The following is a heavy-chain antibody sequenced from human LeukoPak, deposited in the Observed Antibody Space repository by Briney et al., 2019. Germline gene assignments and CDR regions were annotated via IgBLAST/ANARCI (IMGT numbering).Heavy chain of an antibody. CDR1: GFTFSTYA. J-gene: IGHJ4*02. CDR2: ISDSGANT. Sequence: GGSLRLSCAASGFTFSTYAMSWVRQAPGKGLEWVSTISDSGANTYYADSVRGRFTISRDNSKNTLYLQKNSLRAEDTAVYYCARTLNYGDYVSDYWGQGTLVTVSS. D-gene: IGHD4-17*01. V-gene: IGHV3-23*01. CDR3: ARTLNYGDYVSDY.